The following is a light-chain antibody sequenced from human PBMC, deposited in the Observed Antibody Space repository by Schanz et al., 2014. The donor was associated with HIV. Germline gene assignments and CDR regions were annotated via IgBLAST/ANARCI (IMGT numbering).Light chain of an antibody. CDR3: SSCTTSGSLV. J-gene: IGLJ3*02. CDR1: SSNFRSNA. Sequence: QSVLTQPPSASGTPGQRVTISCSGSSSNFRSNAVNWYQQLPGTAPKLVIYNTYHRPSGVPDRFSGSKSGNTASLTISGLQAEDEADYYCSSCTTSGSLVFGGGTKVTVL. CDR2: NTY. V-gene: IGLV1-44*01.